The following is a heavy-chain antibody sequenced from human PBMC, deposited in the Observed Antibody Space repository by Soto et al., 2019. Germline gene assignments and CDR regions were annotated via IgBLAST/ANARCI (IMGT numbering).Heavy chain of an antibody. Sequence: SVKVACKASGGTFSSYAISWVRQAPGQGLEWMGGIIPIFGTANYAQKFQGRVTITADESTSTAYMELSSLRSEDTAVYYCARVSPSYSNYEPLSYYYGMDVWGQGTTVTVSS. CDR3: ARVSPSYSNYEPLSYYYGMDV. V-gene: IGHV1-69*13. CDR2: IIPIFGTA. J-gene: IGHJ6*02. CDR1: GGTFSSYA. D-gene: IGHD4-4*01.